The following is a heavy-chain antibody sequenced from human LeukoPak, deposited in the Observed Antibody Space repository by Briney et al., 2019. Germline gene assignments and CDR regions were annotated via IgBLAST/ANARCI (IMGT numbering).Heavy chain of an antibody. CDR3: ARGARGSYSY. CDR1: GGSISSYY. Sequence: SETLSLTCTAAGGSISSYYCSWIRKPPEKVLELVGYIYYSCSTNYNPSLKSQVTISVDTSKNKVSLKRSTVTASDTAVYYCARGARGSYSYWGQGTLVTVSS. D-gene: IGHD1-26*01. J-gene: IGHJ4*02. V-gene: IGHV4-59*08. CDR2: IYYSCST.